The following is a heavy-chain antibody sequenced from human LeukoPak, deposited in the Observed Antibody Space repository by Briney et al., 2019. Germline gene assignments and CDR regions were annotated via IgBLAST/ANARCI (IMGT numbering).Heavy chain of an antibody. Sequence: ASVKVSCKASGGTFSSYAIGWVRQAPGQGLEWMGGIIPIFGTANYAQKFQGRVTITADESTSTAYMELSSLRSEDTAVYYCARVSWAAENWFDPWGQGTLVTVSS. CDR3: ARVSWAAENWFDP. V-gene: IGHV1-69*01. J-gene: IGHJ5*02. D-gene: IGHD6-13*01. CDR1: GGTFSSYA. CDR2: IIPIFGTA.